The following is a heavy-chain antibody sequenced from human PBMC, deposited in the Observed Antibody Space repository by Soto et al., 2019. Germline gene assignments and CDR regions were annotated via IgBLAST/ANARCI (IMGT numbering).Heavy chain of an antibody. Sequence: PSETLSLTCTVSGGAISSYYWGWIRQPPGKGLEWIGHIYNSGSTNHPNYNPSFKSRVTISLDTPKNQFSLKLSSVTAADTAVYYCARXVRRIFGVIIRTYGMDVWGQGTTVTVSS. J-gene: IGHJ6*01. CDR2: IYNSGSTNHP. CDR3: ARXVRRIFGVIIRTYGMDV. V-gene: IGHV4-59*01. CDR1: GGAISSYY. D-gene: IGHD3-3*02.